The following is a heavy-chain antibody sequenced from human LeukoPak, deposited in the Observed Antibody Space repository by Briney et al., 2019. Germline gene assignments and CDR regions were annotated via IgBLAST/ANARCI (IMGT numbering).Heavy chain of an antibody. CDR3: ARQDYGEFDY. V-gene: IGHV4-59*08. Sequence: KSSETLSLTCTVSGGSISSYYWSWIRQPPGKGLEWIGYIYYSGSTNYNPSLKSRVTISVDTSKNQFSLELSSVTAADTAVYYCARQDYGEFDYWGQGTLVTVSS. CDR1: GGSISSYY. CDR2: IYYSGST. J-gene: IGHJ4*02. D-gene: IGHD4-17*01.